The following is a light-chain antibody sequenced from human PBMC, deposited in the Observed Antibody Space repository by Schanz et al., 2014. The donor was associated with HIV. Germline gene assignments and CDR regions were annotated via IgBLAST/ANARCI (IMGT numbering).Light chain of an antibody. CDR3: QQSYSTMWT. Sequence: DIQMPQSPSTLSASVGATVTITCRASQSISTWLAWYQQKPGKAPKLLIYGASSLQGGVPSRFSGSGSGTGFTLTISSLQPEDFATYYCQQSYSTMWTFGQGTKVEIK. V-gene: IGKV1-39*01. J-gene: IGKJ1*01. CDR1: QSISTW. CDR2: GAS.